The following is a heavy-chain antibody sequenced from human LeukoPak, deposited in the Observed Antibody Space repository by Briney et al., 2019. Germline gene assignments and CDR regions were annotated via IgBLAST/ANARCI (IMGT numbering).Heavy chain of an antibody. D-gene: IGHD3-16*01. J-gene: IGHJ4*02. CDR3: AREWGYYFDY. V-gene: IGHV4-31*03. Sequence: SQTLSLTCTVSNGSISSGGFYWSWIRQHPGKGLEWIGYIYYSGSTYYNPSPESRVTISVDTSKNQFSLKLSSVTAADTAVYYCAREWGYYFDYWGQGTLVTVSS. CDR1: NGSISSGGFY. CDR2: IYYSGST.